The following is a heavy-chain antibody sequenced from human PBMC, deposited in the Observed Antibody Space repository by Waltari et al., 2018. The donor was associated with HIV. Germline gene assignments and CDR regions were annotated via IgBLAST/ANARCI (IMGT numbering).Heavy chain of an antibody. D-gene: IGHD3-10*01. CDR2: IYHSGST. J-gene: IGHJ6*03. CDR3: ARSGGAYYYYYYMDV. V-gene: IGHV4-38-2*01. CDR1: GYSISSGYY. Sequence: QVQLQESGPGLVKPSETLSLTCAVSGYSISSGYYWGWIRQPPGKGLEWIGSIYHSGSTYYNPSLKSRVTISVDTSKNQFSLKLSSVTAADTAVYYCARSGGAYYYYYYMDVWGKGTTVTVSS.